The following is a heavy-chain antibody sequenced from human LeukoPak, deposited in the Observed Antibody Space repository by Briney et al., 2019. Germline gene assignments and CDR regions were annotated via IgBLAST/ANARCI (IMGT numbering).Heavy chain of an antibody. CDR1: GGSFNGYY. D-gene: IGHD3-10*01. V-gene: IGHV4-34*01. CDR3: AIRAEGKYAFDI. J-gene: IGHJ3*02. CDR2: IDHSGRT. Sequence: SETLSLTCAVYGGSFNGYYWSWIRQSPGKGLEWIGEIDHSGRTNSNPSLKSRVTISVDMSKNQFSLRLTSVTAADTAVYYCAIRAEGKYAFDIWGQGTMVTVSS.